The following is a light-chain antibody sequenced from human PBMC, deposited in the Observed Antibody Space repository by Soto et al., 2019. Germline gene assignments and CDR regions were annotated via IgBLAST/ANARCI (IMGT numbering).Light chain of an antibody. CDR1: GSNIGAGYD. V-gene: IGLV1-40*01. J-gene: IGLJ1*01. CDR2: GNS. Sequence: QSVLTQPPSVSGAPGQRVTISCTGSGSNIGAGYDVHWYQHLPGTAPKLLIYGNSDRPSGVPDRFSGSRSGTSASLAVSGLQAEDEADYYCQSYDSTLSARYVFGTGTKLTVL. CDR3: QSYDSTLSARYV.